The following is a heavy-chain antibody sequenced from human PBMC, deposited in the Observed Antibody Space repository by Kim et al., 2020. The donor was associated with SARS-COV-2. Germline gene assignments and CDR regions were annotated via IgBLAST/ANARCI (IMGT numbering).Heavy chain of an antibody. CDR3: ARGALENFGVVGWFEA. J-gene: IGHJ5*02. CDR1: GGSISSYY. Sequence: SETLSLTCTVSGGSISSYYWSWIRQPPGKGLEWIGYIYYSGSTNYNPSLKSRVTISVDTSKNQFSLKLSSVTAADTAVYYCARGALENFGVVGWFEAWGQGTLVTVSS. V-gene: IGHV4-59*13. CDR2: IYYSGST. D-gene: IGHD3-3*01.